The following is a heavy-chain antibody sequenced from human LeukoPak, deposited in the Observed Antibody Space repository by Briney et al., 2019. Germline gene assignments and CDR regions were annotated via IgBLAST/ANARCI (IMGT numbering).Heavy chain of an antibody. D-gene: IGHD4-17*01. V-gene: IGHV3-23*01. CDR1: GFSFMTYA. Sequence: GGSLRLSCAASGFSFMTYAMTWVRQTPGKGLQWVSGISGSGGSTYYAHSARDRFPIFRDNSKNTLFLQMNRLRAEDTAVYYCVKQASDYLIDQYGMGVRAQGTTVTVS. CDR2: ISGSGGST. J-gene: IGHJ6*02. CDR3: VKQASDYLIDQYGMGV.